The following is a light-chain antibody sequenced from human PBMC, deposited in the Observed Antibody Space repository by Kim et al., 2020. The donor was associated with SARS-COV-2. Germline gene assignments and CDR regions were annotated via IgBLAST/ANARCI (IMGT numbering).Light chain of an antibody. V-gene: IGLV1-51*01. CDR3: GTWDSRLSSAV. CDR1: SSNIGNNY. CDR2: DNN. Sequence: GQKVTISCSGGSSNIGNNYVSWYQQLPGTAPKLLIFDNNIRPSGIPDRFSGSKSGTSATLGITGLQTGDEADYYCGTWDSRLSSAVFGGGTQLTVL. J-gene: IGLJ7*01.